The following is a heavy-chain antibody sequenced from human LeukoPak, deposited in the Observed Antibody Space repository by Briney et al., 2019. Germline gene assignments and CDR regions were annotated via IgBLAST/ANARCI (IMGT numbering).Heavy chain of an antibody. V-gene: IGHV3-48*04. CDR3: ARGVKVRGVNYYGMDV. CDR1: GFTFSTYS. J-gene: IGHJ6*02. CDR2: INSSSSTT. D-gene: IGHD3-10*01. Sequence: PGGSLRLSCAASGFTFSTYSMNWVRQAPGKGLEWVSYINSSSSTTFYADSVKGRFTISRDDAKNSLYLQTNSLRAEDTAVYYCARGVKVRGVNYYGMDVWGQGTTVTVSS.